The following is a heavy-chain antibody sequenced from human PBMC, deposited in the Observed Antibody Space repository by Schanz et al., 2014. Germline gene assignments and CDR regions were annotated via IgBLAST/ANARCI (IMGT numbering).Heavy chain of an antibody. Sequence: QVQLVQSGSELKKPGASVKVSCKSSEFTFTHYPINWVRQAPGQGLEWMGWINTNTGNPTYAQGFTGRFVFSLDTAVSTAYLQLSSLRVEDSGADYCSRARVTTSSYGFNIWGQGTMVTVSS. CDR3: SRARVTTSSYGFNI. CDR1: EFTFTHYP. CDR2: INTNTGNP. V-gene: IGHV7-4-1*02. D-gene: IGHD4-17*01. J-gene: IGHJ3*02.